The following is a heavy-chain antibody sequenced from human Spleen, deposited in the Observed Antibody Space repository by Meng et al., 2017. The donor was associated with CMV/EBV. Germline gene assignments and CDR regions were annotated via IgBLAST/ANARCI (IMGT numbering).Heavy chain of an antibody. J-gene: IGHJ6*02. CDR1: GYTFTGYY. CDR2: INPNSGGT. V-gene: IGHV1-2*02. CDR3: ARVFEFRETAPGKSYGLDV. Sequence: ASVKVSCKASGYTFTGYYIHWLRQAPGQGLEWMGWINPNSGGTNIGQNFQGRVTMTRDTSITTAFMEVSRLRSDDTAVYFCARVFEFRETAPGKSYGLDVWGQGTTVTVSS. D-gene: IGHD6-13*01.